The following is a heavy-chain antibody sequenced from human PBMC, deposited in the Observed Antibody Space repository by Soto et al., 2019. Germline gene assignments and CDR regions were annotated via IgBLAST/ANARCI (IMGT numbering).Heavy chain of an antibody. CDR1: GFTFSGSG. CDR2: IRTKTNNYAT. Sequence: PVGSLRLSGAASGFTFSGSGIHWVRQASGKGLEWVGRIRTKTNNYATAYAASVKGRFTISRDDSKNMAYLQMNSLKTEDTAVYYCTAMAGIDYWGQGTLVTVSS. V-gene: IGHV3-73*01. D-gene: IGHD6-19*01. J-gene: IGHJ4*02. CDR3: TAMAGIDY.